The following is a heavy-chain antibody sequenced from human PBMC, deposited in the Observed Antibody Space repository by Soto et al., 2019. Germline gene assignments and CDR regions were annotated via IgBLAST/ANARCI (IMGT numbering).Heavy chain of an antibody. Sequence: ASVKVSCKASGYTFTSYGISWVRQAPGQGLEWMGWINPNSGGTNYAQKFQGWVTMTRDTSISTAYMELSRLRSDDTAVYYCAREQAAAGHFDYWGQGTLVTVSS. CDR1: GYTFTSYG. CDR3: AREQAAAGHFDY. J-gene: IGHJ4*02. V-gene: IGHV1-2*04. CDR2: INPNSGGT. D-gene: IGHD6-13*01.